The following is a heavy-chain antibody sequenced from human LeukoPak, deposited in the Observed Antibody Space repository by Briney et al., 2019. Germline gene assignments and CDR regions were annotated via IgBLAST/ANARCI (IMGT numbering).Heavy chain of an antibody. Sequence: GASVNVSCKASGGTFSSYAISWVRQAPGQGLEWMGRIIPILGIANYAQKFQGRVTITADKSTSTAYMELSSLRSEDTAVYYCAREMRRGPQNWGQVTLVTVSS. V-gene: IGHV1-69*04. CDR3: AREMRRGPQN. J-gene: IGHJ4*02. CDR2: IIPILGIA. D-gene: IGHD3-10*01. CDR1: GGTFSSYA.